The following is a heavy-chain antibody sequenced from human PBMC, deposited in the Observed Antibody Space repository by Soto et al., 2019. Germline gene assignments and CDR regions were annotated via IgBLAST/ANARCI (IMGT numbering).Heavy chain of an antibody. CDR3: ALNYAFWIGPGPY. CDR2: IWYDGSNK. V-gene: IGHV3-33*01. J-gene: IGHJ4*02. D-gene: IGHD3-3*01. Sequence: HPGGSLRLSCAASGFTFSSCGMHWVRQAPGKGLEWVAVIWYDGSNKYYADSVKGRFTISRDNSKNTLYLQMNSLRAEDTAVYYCALNYAFWIGPGPYWGQGTLVTVSS. CDR1: GFTFSSCG.